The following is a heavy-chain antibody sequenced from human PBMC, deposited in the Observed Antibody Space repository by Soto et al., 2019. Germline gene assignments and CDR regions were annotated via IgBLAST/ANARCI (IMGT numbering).Heavy chain of an antibody. CDR1: GYSFTRYG. CDR2: INAYNGNT. D-gene: IGHD3-16*01. J-gene: IGHJ6*02. Sequence: QVQLMQSGAEVKNPGASVKVSCKASGYSFTRYGIDWARQAPGQGLEWMGWINAYNGNTNYAQNLQGRLTLTTDTSTTTAYMELRSLRSNDTAIYYCAMVDVYVTPSPQDVWGQGTTVTVSS. CDR3: AMVDVYVTPSPQDV. V-gene: IGHV1-18*01.